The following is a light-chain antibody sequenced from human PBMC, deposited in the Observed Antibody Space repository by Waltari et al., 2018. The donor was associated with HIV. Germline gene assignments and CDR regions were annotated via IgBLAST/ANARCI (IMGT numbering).Light chain of an antibody. CDR1: QNIGSK. J-gene: IGKJ1*01. CDR3: QQYSDWPLLT. Sequence: EVVLTQSPDTLSVSPGERATLSCRASQNIGSKLAWYQQKLGQSPSLLIYGASTRATGVPVMFSGSGSGTEFSLTISSLQSEDFAVYYCQQYSDWPLLTFGQGTKLDIK. V-gene: IGKV3-15*01. CDR2: GAS.